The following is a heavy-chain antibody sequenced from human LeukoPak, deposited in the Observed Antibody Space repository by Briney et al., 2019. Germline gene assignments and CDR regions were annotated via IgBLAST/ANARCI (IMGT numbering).Heavy chain of an antibody. D-gene: IGHD6-6*01. CDR1: GGSISSYY. J-gene: IGHJ4*02. CDR2: IYYSGST. Sequence: PSETLSLTCTVSGGSISSYYWSWIRQPPGKGLEWIGYIYYSGSTNYNPSLKSRVTISVDTSKNQFSLKLSSVTAADTAVYYCAGAEYSSSSLGDYWGQGTLVTVSS. V-gene: IGHV4-59*01. CDR3: AGAEYSSSSLGDY.